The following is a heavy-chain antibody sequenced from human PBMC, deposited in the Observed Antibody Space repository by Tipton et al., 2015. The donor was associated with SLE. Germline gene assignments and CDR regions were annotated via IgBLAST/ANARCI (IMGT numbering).Heavy chain of an antibody. CDR2: FYTNGRP. D-gene: IGHD1-1*01. Sequence: LRLSCTVSGGSISRGTYYWSWIRQPAGKGLESIGRFYTNGRPTSNPSLKSRVTISVDTSTNQFSLKLRSVTAADTAVYYCALDGGTGSAFDYWGQGTLVTVSS. CDR3: ALDGGTGSAFDY. V-gene: IGHV4-61*02. CDR1: GGSISRGTYY. J-gene: IGHJ4*02.